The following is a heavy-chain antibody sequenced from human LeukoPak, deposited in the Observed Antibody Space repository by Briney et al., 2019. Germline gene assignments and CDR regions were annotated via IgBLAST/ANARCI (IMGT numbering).Heavy chain of an antibody. D-gene: IGHD6-13*01. J-gene: IGHJ5*02. Sequence: SETLSLTCAVYGGSFSGYYWSWIRQPPGKGLEWIGEINHSGSTNYNPSLKSRVTISVDTSKNQFSLKLSSVTAADTAVYYCARGRMIAAANLYPWGQGTLVTVSS. CDR3: ARGRMIAAANLYP. CDR1: GGSFSGYY. CDR2: INHSGST. V-gene: IGHV4-34*01.